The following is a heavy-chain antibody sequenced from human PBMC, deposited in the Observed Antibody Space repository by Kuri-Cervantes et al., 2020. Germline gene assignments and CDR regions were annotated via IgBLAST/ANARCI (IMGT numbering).Heavy chain of an antibody. V-gene: IGHV1-18*01. Sequence: ASVKVSCKASGGTFSSYAISWVRQAPGQGLEWMGWISAYNGNTNYAQNLQGRVTVTTDTSTSTAYMELRSLTSDDTAVYYCARDYYSGSYYGDYWGQGTLVTVSS. CDR2: ISAYNGNT. D-gene: IGHD1-26*01. CDR3: ARDYYSGSYYGDY. J-gene: IGHJ4*02. CDR1: GGTFSSYA.